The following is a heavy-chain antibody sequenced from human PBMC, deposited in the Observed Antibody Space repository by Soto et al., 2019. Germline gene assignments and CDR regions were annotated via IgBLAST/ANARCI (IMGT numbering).Heavy chain of an antibody. CDR1: GGSISSGGYY. J-gene: IGHJ4*02. D-gene: IGHD5-12*01. CDR3: ARFIVATIRYFDY. CDR2: IYYSGST. V-gene: IGHV4-31*03. Sequence: PSETLSLTCTVSGGSISSGGYYWSWIRQHPGKGLEWIGYIYYSGSTYYNPSLKSRVTISVDTSKNQFSLKLSSVTAADTAVYYCARFIVATIRYFDYWGQGTLVTAPQ.